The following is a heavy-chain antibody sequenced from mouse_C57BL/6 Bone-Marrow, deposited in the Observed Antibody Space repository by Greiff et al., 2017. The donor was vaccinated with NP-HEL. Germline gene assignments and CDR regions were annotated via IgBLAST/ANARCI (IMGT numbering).Heavy chain of an antibody. CDR3: TTLLLRY. V-gene: IGHV14-4*01. CDR2: IEPENGDT. CDR1: GFNIKDDY. D-gene: IGHD1-1*01. J-gene: IGHJ4*01. Sequence: EVQLQQSGAELVRPGASVKLSCTASGFNIKDDYMHWVKQRPEQGLEWIGWIEPENGDTEYASKFQGKATITADTSSNTAYLQLSSLTSEDTAVYYCTTLLLRYWGQGTSVTVSS.